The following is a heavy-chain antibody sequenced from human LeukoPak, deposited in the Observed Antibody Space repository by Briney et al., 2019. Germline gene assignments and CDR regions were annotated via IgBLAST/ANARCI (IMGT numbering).Heavy chain of an antibody. D-gene: IGHD6-13*01. V-gene: IGHV4-61*02. J-gene: IGHJ6*03. Sequence: SETLSLTCTVSGGSFTSGSYYWSWIRQPAGRRLEWIGRIYTTGNTNYNPSFKSRVSMSEDPSKNQFSLKLSSVTAADTAVYYCARSIAAAGWNFDYYYMDVWGRGTTVTVSS. CDR3: ARSIAAAGWNFDYYYMDV. CDR2: IYTTGNT. CDR1: GGSFTSGSYY.